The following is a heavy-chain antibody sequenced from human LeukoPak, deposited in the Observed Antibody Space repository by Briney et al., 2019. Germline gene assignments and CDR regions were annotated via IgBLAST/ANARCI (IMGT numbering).Heavy chain of an antibody. CDR3: ATYSSLNRREFQY. J-gene: IGHJ1*01. V-gene: IGHV3-11*04. CDR2: ISSSGSTI. D-gene: IGHD3-22*01. CDR1: GFTFSDHY. Sequence: EGSLRLSCAASGFTFSDHYMSWIRQAPGKGLGWVSYISSSGSTIYYADSVKGRFTISRDNAKNSLYLQMNSLRAEDTAVYYCATYSSLNRREFQYWGQGTLLTVSS.